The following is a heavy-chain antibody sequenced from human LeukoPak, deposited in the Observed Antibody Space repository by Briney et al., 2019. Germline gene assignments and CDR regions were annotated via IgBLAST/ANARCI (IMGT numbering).Heavy chain of an antibody. CDR3: ARDPAPYYGSGSYYQQSDAFDI. Sequence: SETLSLTCTVSGDSISSGDYYWSWIRQPPGKGLEWIGSIYHSGSTYYNPSLKSRVTISVDTSKNQLSLKLSSVTAADTAVYYCARDPAPYYGSGSYYQQSDAFDIWGQGTMVTVSS. V-gene: IGHV4-38-2*02. CDR2: IYHSGST. D-gene: IGHD3-10*01. J-gene: IGHJ3*02. CDR1: GDSISSGDYY.